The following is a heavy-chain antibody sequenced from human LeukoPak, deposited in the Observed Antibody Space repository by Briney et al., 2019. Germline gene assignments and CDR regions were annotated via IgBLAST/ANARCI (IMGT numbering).Heavy chain of an antibody. V-gene: IGHV4-34*01. CDR3: ARQRGYSYGRPPGYYYYYMDV. CDR1: GGSFSGYY. D-gene: IGHD5-18*01. J-gene: IGHJ6*03. CDR2: INHSGST. Sequence: SETLSLTCAVHGGSFSGYYWSWIRQPPGKGLEWIGEINHSGSTNYNPSLKSRVTISVDTSKNQFSLKLSSVTAADTAVYYCARQRGYSYGRPPGYYYYYMDVWGKGTTVTVSS.